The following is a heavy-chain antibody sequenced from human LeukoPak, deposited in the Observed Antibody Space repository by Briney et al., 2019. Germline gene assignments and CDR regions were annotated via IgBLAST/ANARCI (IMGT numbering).Heavy chain of an antibody. Sequence: PGGSLRLSCAASGFTFSSYAMSWVHQAPGKGLEWVSAISGSGGSTYYADSVKGRFTISRDNSKNTLYLQMNSLRAEDTAVYYCAGITMIVVVITTFDYWGQGTLVTVSS. V-gene: IGHV3-23*01. D-gene: IGHD3-22*01. CDR3: AGITMIVVVITTFDY. CDR1: GFTFSSYA. CDR2: ISGSGGST. J-gene: IGHJ4*02.